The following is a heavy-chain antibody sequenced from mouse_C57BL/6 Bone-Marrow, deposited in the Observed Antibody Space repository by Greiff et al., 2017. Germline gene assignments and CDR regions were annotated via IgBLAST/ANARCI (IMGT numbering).Heavy chain of an antibody. J-gene: IGHJ1*03. CDR2: IDPETGGT. CDR1: VYTFTDYE. Sequence: VKLVESGAELVRPGASVTLSCKASVYTFTDYEMHWVKQTPVHGLEWIGAIDPETGGTAYNQKFKGKAILTADKSSSTAYMEFRSLTSEDSAVYYCTREDYYSNSWWYFDVWGTGTTVTVSS. CDR3: TREDYYSNSWWYFDV. D-gene: IGHD2-5*01. V-gene: IGHV1-15*01.